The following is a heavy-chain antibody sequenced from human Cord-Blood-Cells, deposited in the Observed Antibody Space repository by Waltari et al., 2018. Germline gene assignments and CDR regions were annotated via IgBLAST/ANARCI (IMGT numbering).Heavy chain of an antibody. CDR2: INHSGST. J-gene: IGHJ3*02. V-gene: IGHV4-34*01. CDR1: GGSFSGYY. CDR3: ARGVTVTRNAFDI. Sequence: QVQLQQRGAGLLKPSETLSLTCAVYGGSFSGYYWSWIRQPPGKGLEWIGEINHSGSTNYNPSLKSRVTISVDTSKNQFSLKLSSVTAADTAVYYCARGVTVTRNAFDIWGQGTMVTVSS. D-gene: IGHD4-4*01.